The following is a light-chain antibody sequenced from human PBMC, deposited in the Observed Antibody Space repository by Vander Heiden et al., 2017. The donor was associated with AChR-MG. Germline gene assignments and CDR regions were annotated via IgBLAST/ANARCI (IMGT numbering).Light chain of an antibody. CDR1: QIISSNY. J-gene: IGKJ1*01. CDR3: HQYGSSRRT. CDR2: GAS. V-gene: IGKV3-20*01. Sequence: TVLTQSPGTLSLSPGETVTLSCRASQIISSNYLAWYQHRPGQAPTLLIYGASIRATGIPARFSGSGSGTDFTLTISRLESEDFAVYYCHQYGSSRRTFGQGTRVEI.